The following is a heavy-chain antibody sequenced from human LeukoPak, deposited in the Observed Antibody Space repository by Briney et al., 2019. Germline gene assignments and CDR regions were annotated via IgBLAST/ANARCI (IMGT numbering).Heavy chain of an antibody. CDR3: ATQQLYSSSWYRFDY. CDR2: LDPEDGET. CDR1: GYTLTESS. D-gene: IGHD6-13*01. V-gene: IGHV1-24*01. J-gene: IGHJ4*02. Sequence: GASLKVSCKVSGYTLTESSMHWVRQAPGKGLEWMGGLDPEDGETINAQKIQGRVTKTKDTPTDTPNMELSSLRSEDTAVYYCATQQLYSSSWYRFDYWGQGTLVTVSS.